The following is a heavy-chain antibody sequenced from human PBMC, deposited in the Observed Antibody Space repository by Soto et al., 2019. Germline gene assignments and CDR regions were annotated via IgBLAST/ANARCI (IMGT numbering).Heavy chain of an antibody. D-gene: IGHD3-3*01. V-gene: IGHV1-3*01. CDR2: INAGNGGT. CDR1: GYTFTSYA. Sequence: ASVKVSCKASGYTFTSYAMHWVRQAPGQRLEWMGWINAGNGGTKFSQKFQGRVTITRDTSASTSYMELSSLRSEDTAVYYCARDSRTYYENSEYYFDYWGQGTLVTVS. CDR3: ARDSRTYYENSEYYFDY. J-gene: IGHJ4*02.